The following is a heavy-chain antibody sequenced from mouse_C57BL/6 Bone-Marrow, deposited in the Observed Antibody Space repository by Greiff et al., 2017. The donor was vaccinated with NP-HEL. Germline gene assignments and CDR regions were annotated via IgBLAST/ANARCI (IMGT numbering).Heavy chain of an antibody. CDR2: IDPETGGT. D-gene: IGHD2-3*01. J-gene: IGHJ4*01. CDR1: GYTFTDYE. CDR3: TRRGLVPRMDY. Sequence: VKLMESGAELVRPGASVTLSCKASGYTFTDYEMHWVKQTPVHGLEWIGAIDPETGGTAYNQKFKGKAILTADKSSSTAYMELRSLTSEDSAVYYCTRRGLVPRMDYWGQGTSVTVSS. V-gene: IGHV1-15*01.